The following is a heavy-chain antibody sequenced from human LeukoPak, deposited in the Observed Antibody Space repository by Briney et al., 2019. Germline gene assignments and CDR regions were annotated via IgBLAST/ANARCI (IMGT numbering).Heavy chain of an antibody. CDR1: GYTFSDYY. D-gene: IGHD4-23*01. CDR2: INPSGGST. J-gene: IGHJ5*02. V-gene: IGHV1-46*01. Sequence: ASVKVSCKASGYTFSDYYIHWVRQAPGQGLEWMGIINPSGGSTSYAQKFQGRVTMTRDMSTSTDYMELSSLRSEDTAVYYCARDNSVEDTAWWFDPWGQGTLVTVSS. CDR3: ARDNSVEDTAWWFDP.